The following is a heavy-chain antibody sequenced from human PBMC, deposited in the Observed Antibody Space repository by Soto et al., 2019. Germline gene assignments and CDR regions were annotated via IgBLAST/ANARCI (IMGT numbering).Heavy chain of an antibody. Sequence: GGTLRLSCAVSGCTFSSYGWHWVRQAPGKGLEWVAVIWYDGSNKYNADSVKGRFTISRDNSKNTLYLQMNSLRAEDTAVYYCARDCSVAGTKPPDYWGQGTLVTVSS. J-gene: IGHJ4*02. V-gene: IGHV3-33*01. D-gene: IGHD6-19*01. CDR2: IWYDGSNK. CDR3: ARDCSVAGTKPPDY. CDR1: GCTFSSYG.